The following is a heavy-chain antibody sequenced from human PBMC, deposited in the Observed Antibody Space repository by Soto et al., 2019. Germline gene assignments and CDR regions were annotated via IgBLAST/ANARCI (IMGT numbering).Heavy chain of an antibody. CDR3: ARQWYSSSWQTAYY. CDR1: GFIFSTYG. Sequence: VQLVESGGGVVQPGRSLRLSCAASGFIFSTYGMHWVRQAPGKGLEWVAVIWYDGRNKYYAGSVKGRFTVSRDNSKNTLYLQMNILRAEDTAIYYCARQWYSSSWQTAYYRGQGTLVTVSS. D-gene: IGHD6-13*01. J-gene: IGHJ4*02. V-gene: IGHV3-33*01. CDR2: IWYDGRNK.